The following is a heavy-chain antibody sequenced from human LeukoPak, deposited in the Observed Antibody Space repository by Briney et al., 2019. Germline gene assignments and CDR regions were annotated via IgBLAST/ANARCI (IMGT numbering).Heavy chain of an antibody. D-gene: IGHD3-22*01. CDR2: IRQDGSEK. Sequence: GGSLRLSCAASEFIFSTYWMSWVRQAPGKGLEWVATIRQDGSEKHHVDPVRGRFTISRDNAKNSLYLLMNNLRAEDTAVYYCAKSNGWITMIVVWGQGTLVTVSS. J-gene: IGHJ4*02. CDR3: AKSNGWITMIVV. V-gene: IGHV3-7*03. CDR1: EFIFSTYW.